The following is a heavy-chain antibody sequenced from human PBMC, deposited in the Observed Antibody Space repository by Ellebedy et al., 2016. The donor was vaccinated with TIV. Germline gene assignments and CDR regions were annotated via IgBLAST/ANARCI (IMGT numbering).Heavy chain of an antibody. CDR1: GFTFTSSA. J-gene: IGHJ4*02. CDR3: ARGRAYGDPML. V-gene: IGHV1-58*01. Sequence: SVKVSXXASGFTFTSSAVQWVRQARGQRLEWIGWIVVGSGNTNYAQKFQERVTITRDMSTSTAYMELSSLRSEDTAVYYCARGRAYGDPMLWGQGTLVTVSS. CDR2: IVVGSGNT. D-gene: IGHD4-17*01.